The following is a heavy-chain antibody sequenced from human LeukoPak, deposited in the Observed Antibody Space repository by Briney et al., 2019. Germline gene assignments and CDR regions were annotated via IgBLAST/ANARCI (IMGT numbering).Heavy chain of an antibody. CDR1: GFTFSSYS. D-gene: IGHD3-3*01. Sequence: GGSLRLSCAASGFTFSSYSMNWVRQAPGKGVEWVSSISSSSSYIYYADSVKGRFTISRDNAKNSLYLQMNSLRAEDTAVYYCARAPILYYDFWSGWAPFDYWGQGTLVTVSS. J-gene: IGHJ4*02. CDR3: ARAPILYYDFWSGWAPFDY. V-gene: IGHV3-21*01. CDR2: ISSSSSYI.